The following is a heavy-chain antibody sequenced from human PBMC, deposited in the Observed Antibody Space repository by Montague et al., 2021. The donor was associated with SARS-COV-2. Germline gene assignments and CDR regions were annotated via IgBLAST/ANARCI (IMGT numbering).Heavy chain of an antibody. D-gene: IGHD2-15*01. Sequence: CAISGDSVATNRGTWNWLRLSPSRGLELLGRTYYRSEWYSDYSVSVKSRISINPDTSKNQFSLQLNSVTPEDTAVYYCARAERGSCGDGNCYQYFFNYWGQGTLVTVSS. CDR2: TYYRSEWYS. CDR1: GDSVATNRGT. J-gene: IGHJ4*02. CDR3: ARAERGSCGDGNCYQYFFNY. V-gene: IGHV6-1*01.